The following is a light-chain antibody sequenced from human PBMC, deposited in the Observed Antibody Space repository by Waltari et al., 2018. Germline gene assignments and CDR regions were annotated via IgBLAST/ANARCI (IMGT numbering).Light chain of an antibody. CDR3: QQYDNPLFT. Sequence: DIQMTQSPSSLSASVGDRVTITCQASQDITKYLNWYQQKPGKAPKLLIYDASTLEVGVPSRFSGSGSGTDFTFTISSLQPVDFATYYCQQYDNPLFTFGPGTKVDIK. CDR1: QDITKY. CDR2: DAS. J-gene: IGKJ3*01. V-gene: IGKV1-33*01.